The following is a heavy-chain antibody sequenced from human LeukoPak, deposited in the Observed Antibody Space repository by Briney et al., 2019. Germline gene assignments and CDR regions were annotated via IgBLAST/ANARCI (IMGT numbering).Heavy chain of an antibody. CDR1: GFTFSSYA. D-gene: IGHD6-13*01. CDR3: AKVAHSSSWFDYFDY. J-gene: IGHJ4*02. V-gene: IGHV3-23*01. Sequence: GGSLRLSCAASGFTFSSYAMSWVRQAPGKGLKWVSAISGSGGSTYYADSVKGRFTISRDNSKNTLYLQMNSLRAEDTAVYYCAKVAHSSSWFDYFDYWGQGTLVTVSS. CDR2: ISGSGGST.